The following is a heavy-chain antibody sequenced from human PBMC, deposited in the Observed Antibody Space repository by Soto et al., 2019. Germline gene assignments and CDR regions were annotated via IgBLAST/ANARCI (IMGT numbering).Heavy chain of an antibody. CDR3: ARDTGRAGSFDP. CDR2: ITSDSSTI. D-gene: IGHD6-13*01. CDR1: GFTFSRYS. J-gene: IGHJ5*02. V-gene: IGHV3-48*02. Sequence: EVQLVESGGGLVQPGGSLRLSCAASGFTFSRYSMNWVRQAPGKGLEWISYITSDSSTIYYADSVKGRFTISRDNAKNSLFLQMNSLRDEDTAMYYCARDTGRAGSFDPWGQGTLVTVSS.